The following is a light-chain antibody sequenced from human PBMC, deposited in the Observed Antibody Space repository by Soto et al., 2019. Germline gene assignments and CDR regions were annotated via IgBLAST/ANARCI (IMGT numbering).Light chain of an antibody. J-gene: IGKJ2*01. CDR1: QNIERY. V-gene: IGKV1-39*01. CDR2: AAA. CDR3: QQTYSTIHS. Sequence: DIQMTQSPSSLSASVGDTITISCRASQNIERYLNWYQHKQGKAPQLLMFAAANLESGVPSRFSGSWSGTDFTLTISSLQPEDFATYYCQQTYSTIHSFGQGTKVDIK.